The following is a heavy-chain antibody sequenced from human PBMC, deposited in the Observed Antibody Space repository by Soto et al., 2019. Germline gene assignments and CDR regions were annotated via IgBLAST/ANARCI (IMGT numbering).Heavy chain of an antibody. CDR2: MNPANGNA. D-gene: IGHD6-19*01. CDR1: GYNFPSFN. V-gene: IGHV1-8*01. CDR3: ARAVGIAVTGLDL. J-gene: IGHJ5*02. Sequence: QERLVQSGAELRRPGASVKISCRASGYNFPSFNINWVQQASGQGPEWLGCMNPANGNAAFARDFQGRVTMTRDLSTDTAYMELGGLSSGDTAMYYCARAVGIAVTGLDLWGPGTLVTVS.